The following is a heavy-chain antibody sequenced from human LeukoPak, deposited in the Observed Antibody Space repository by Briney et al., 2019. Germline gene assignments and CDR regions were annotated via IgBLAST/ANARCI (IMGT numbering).Heavy chain of an antibody. J-gene: IGHJ4*02. CDR3: ARDHSSSWSYLDY. CDR1: GYTFSSSG. CDR2: ISVYNGAT. D-gene: IGHD6-13*01. Sequence: ASVKVSCKASGYTFSSSGISWVRLAPGQGLEWMGWISVYNGATKYAQKFQGRVTMTTDTSTNTAFMELGSLMSDDTALYYCARDHSSSWSYLDYWGQGTLVTVSS. V-gene: IGHV1-18*01.